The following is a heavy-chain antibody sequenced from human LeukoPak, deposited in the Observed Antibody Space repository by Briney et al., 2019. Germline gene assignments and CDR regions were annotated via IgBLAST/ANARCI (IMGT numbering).Heavy chain of an antibody. J-gene: IGHJ3*02. V-gene: IGHV1-2*02. Sequence: ASVKVSCKTSGYTFTDYYIHWVRQAPGQGLEWMGWMNPNSGGTNYAQKFQGRVSMTRDTSITTAFMELSRLRSDDTAVYYCARPSSSWPTGDDAFDIWGQGTMVTVSS. D-gene: IGHD6-13*01. CDR1: GYTFTDYY. CDR2: MNPNSGGT. CDR3: ARPSSSWPTGDDAFDI.